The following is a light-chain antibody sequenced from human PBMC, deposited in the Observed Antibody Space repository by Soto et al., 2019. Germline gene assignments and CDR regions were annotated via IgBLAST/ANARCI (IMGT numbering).Light chain of an antibody. CDR2: DDN. CDR1: NIGGKS. CDR3: QVWESISDQRI. V-gene: IGLV3-21*02. J-gene: IGLJ2*01. Sequence: SYELTQPPSASAAPGQTARITCGGDNIGGKSVHWYQQKAGQAPVVVVYDDNKRPSGIPERFSGSNSGDTATLTISRVEAVDEADYYCQVWESISDQRIFGGGTKVTVL.